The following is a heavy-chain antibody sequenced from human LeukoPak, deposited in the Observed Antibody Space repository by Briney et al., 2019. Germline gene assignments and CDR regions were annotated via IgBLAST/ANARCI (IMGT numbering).Heavy chain of an antibody. Sequence: SETLSLTCAVSGASISSYYWSWIRQPPGKGLEWIGYIYHSGRTNYNPSLQSRATISVDTSKNQFSLRLRSVTAADTAVYYCARHQRGNSDAFDIWGQGTMVTVSS. CDR1: GASISSYY. CDR2: IYHSGRT. D-gene: IGHD4-23*01. CDR3: ARHQRGNSDAFDI. V-gene: IGHV4-59*01. J-gene: IGHJ3*02.